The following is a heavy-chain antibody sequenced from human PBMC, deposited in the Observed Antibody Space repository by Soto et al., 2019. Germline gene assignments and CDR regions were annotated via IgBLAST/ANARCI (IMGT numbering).Heavy chain of an antibody. Sequence: PSETLSLTCTVSGGSISRYYWSWIRQPPGKGLEWIGYIYYSGSTNYNPSLKSRVTISVDTSKNQFSLKLSSVTAADTAVYYCARRYSSGWSDAFDIWGQRTMVPVSS. CDR1: GGSISRYY. J-gene: IGHJ3*02. CDR3: ARRYSSGWSDAFDI. CDR2: IYYSGST. D-gene: IGHD6-19*01. V-gene: IGHV4-59*01.